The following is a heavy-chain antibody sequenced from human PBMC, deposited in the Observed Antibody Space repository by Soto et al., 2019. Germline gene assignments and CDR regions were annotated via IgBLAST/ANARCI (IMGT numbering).Heavy chain of an antibody. J-gene: IGHJ4*02. V-gene: IGHV3-23*01. CDR2: VTGSGGRT. D-gene: IGHD2-2*01. CDR1: GFTFSNYA. CDR3: AKDLNPDPVDRVVSSYFDF. Sequence: EVQLLESGGGLVQPGGSLRLSCAASGFTFSNYAMTWVRQAPGKGLEWVSTVTGSGGRTSYTDSVKGRFTISRDNSNSKNTLYLQMNSLRAEDTAIYYCAKDLNPDPVDRVVSSYFDFWGQGTLVTVSS.